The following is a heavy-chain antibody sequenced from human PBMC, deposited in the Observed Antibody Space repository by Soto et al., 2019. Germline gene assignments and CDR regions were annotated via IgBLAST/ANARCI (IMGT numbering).Heavy chain of an antibody. CDR2: IYYSGST. J-gene: IGHJ5*02. CDR3: ARAQQQEYYYDSSGYSGRDNWFDP. D-gene: IGHD3-22*01. V-gene: IGHV4-31*03. Sequence: PSETLSLTCTVSGGSISSGGYYWSWIRQHPGKGLEWIGYIYYSGSTYYNPSLKSRVTISVDTSKNQFSLKLSSVTAADTAMYYCARAQQQEYYYDSSGYSGRDNWFDPWGQGTLVTVSS. CDR1: GGSISSGGYY.